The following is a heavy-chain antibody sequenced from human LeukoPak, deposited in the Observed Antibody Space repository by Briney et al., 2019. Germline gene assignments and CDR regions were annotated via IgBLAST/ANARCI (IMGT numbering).Heavy chain of an antibody. CDR3: ARDAYCGGDCYFGYYGMDV. CDR1: GFTFSSYS. CDR2: ISSYSYI. J-gene: IGHJ6*02. D-gene: IGHD2-21*02. V-gene: IGHV3-21*01. Sequence: GGSLRLSCAASGFTFSSYSMNWVRQAPGKGLEWVSSISSYSYIYYADSVKGRFTISRDKANNSLYLQMNSLRAEDTAVYYCARDAYCGGDCYFGYYGMDVWGQGTTVTVSS.